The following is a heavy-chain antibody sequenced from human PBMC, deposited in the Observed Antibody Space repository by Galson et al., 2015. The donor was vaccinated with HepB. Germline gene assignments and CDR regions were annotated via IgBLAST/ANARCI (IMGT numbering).Heavy chain of an antibody. Sequence: SVKVSCKASGYTFTTYAVHWVRQAPGQRLEWLGWINAANGNTKYSEKFQDRVTITRDTSASTAYMELSSLRSEDTAVYYCARGVEYGGNYNYWGQGTLVTVSS. V-gene: IGHV1-3*01. D-gene: IGHD1-26*01. CDR3: ARGVEYGGNYNY. CDR1: GYTFTTYA. J-gene: IGHJ4*02. CDR2: INAANGNT.